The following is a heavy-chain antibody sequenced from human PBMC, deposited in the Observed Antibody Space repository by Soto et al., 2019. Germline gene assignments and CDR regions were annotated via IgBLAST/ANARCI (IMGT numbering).Heavy chain of an antibody. CDR1: GYSFNSYW. J-gene: IGHJ4*02. Sequence: ASLKISCKGSGYSFNSYWNGWVRQMPGKGLELMGIIYPGDSDTRYSPSFQGQVTISADKSISTAYLQWSSLKASDTAMYYCARRGIAAAGSDYWGQGTLVTVSS. CDR3: ARRGIAAAGSDY. CDR2: IYPGDSDT. V-gene: IGHV5-51*01. D-gene: IGHD6-13*01.